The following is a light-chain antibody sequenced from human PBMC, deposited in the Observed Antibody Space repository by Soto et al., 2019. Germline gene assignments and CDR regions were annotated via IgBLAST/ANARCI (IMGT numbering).Light chain of an antibody. CDR2: EVS. V-gene: IGLV2-14*01. CDR3: IAYTGSSTSYV. Sequence: QSVLTQPASVSGSPGQSITISCSGTSSDVGSYDHVAWYQQFPGKTPKLTIYEVSNRPSGVSSRFSGSKSGNTASLTISGLQAEDEADYYCIAYTGSSTSYVFGTGTKLTVL. CDR1: SSDVGSYDH. J-gene: IGLJ1*01.